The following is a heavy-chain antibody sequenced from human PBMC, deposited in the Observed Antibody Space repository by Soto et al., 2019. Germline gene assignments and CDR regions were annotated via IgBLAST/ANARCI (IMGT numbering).Heavy chain of an antibody. CDR2: ISAYNGKT. D-gene: IGHD4-4*01. Sequence: ASVKVSCKASGYSFTNYGFSWLRQAPGQGLEWMGWISAYNGKTDYPQKFQGRVTMTTDTSTSTAYMELRSLTSDDTAVYYCARDRLTMTTSIGFDYWGQGTLVTVSS. CDR3: ARDRLTMTTSIGFDY. CDR1: GYSFTNYG. J-gene: IGHJ4*02. V-gene: IGHV1-18*01.